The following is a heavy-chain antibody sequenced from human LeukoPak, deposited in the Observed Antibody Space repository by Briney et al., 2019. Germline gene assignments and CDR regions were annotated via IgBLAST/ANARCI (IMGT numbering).Heavy chain of an antibody. CDR1: GYTFTNYY. D-gene: IGHD3-10*01. CDR2: INPNGGST. CDR3: ARDSGAAKGYYYYYMDV. J-gene: IGHJ6*03. V-gene: IGHV1-46*01. Sequence: GASVKASCEASGYTFTNYYMHWVQQAPGQGLEWMGIINPNGGSTRYAQKFQGRVTITRDTSTNTAYMEPSSLRSEDTAVYYCARDSGAAKGYYYYYMDVWGKGTTVTVSS.